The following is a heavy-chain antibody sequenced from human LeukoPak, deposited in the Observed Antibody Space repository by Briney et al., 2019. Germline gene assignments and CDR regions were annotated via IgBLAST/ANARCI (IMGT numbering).Heavy chain of an antibody. CDR2: VIGSVPST. V-gene: IGHV3-23*01. J-gene: IGHJ4*02. CDR3: AKGGYDYIELGYFDY. Sequence: GGSLRLSCAASGFTFTNYAMSWVRQSLGKGLEWVSMVIGSVPSTFYADSVRGRFTISRDNTKNTLYLQMNSLRADDTAVYYCAKGGYDYIELGYFDYWGPGTLVTVSS. D-gene: IGHD5-12*01. CDR1: GFTFTNYA.